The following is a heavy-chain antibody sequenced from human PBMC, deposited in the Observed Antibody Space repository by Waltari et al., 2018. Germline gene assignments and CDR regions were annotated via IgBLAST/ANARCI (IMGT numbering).Heavy chain of an antibody. J-gene: IGHJ4*02. Sequence: QVQLQESGPGLVKPSQTLSLTCTVSGGSIRSGNYYWSWIRQSPGNGLELIGKIFYSGSTYYNPSLKSRLTISVDKSKNQFSLKMSSVTAADTAVYYCARIRGAGLLDYWGQGTLVTVSS. V-gene: IGHV4-30-4*01. CDR3: ARIRGAGLLDY. D-gene: IGHD3-10*01. CDR1: GGSIRSGNYY. CDR2: IFYSGST.